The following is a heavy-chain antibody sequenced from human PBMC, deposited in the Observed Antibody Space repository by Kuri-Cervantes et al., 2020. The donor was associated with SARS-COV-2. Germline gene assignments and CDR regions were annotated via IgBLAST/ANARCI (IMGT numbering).Heavy chain of an antibody. J-gene: IGHJ3*02. CDR1: GFTFSNAW. CDR3: ASLSLLRIAARNAFDI. V-gene: IGHV4-34*01. D-gene: IGHD6-6*01. CDR2: INHSGST. Sequence: GSLRLSCAASGFTFSNAWMSWVRQAPGKGLEWIGEINHSGSTNYNPSLKSRVTISVDASKNQFSLKLSSVTAADTAVYYCASLSLLRIAARNAFDIWGQGTMVTVSS.